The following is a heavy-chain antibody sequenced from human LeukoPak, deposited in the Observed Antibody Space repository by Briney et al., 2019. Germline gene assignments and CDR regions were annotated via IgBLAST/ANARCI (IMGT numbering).Heavy chain of an antibody. V-gene: IGHV1-2*06. CDR2: INPNSGGT. J-gene: IGHJ4*02. D-gene: IGHD4-23*01. CDR3: ATALKYGGNSGYYFDY. CDR1: GYTFTGYY. Sequence: ASVKVSCKASGYTFTGYYMHWVRQAPGQGLEWMGRINPNSGGTNYAQKFQGRVTMTRDTSISTAYTELSRLRSDDTAVYYCATALKYGGNSGYYFDYWGQGTLVTVSS.